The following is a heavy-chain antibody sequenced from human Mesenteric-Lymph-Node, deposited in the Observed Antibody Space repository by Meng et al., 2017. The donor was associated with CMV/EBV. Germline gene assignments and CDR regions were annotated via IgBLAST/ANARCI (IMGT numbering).Heavy chain of an antibody. CDR1: GFAFSNSW. D-gene: IGHD3-3*01. V-gene: IGHV3-7*01. J-gene: IGHJ6*02. Sequence: GESLKISCAASGFAFSNSWMNWVRQAPGKGLEWVADINEDGSGKYYADSVKGRFTISRDNTKNSVYLQMNSLRAEDTAVYYCAGGYDFWSGYSYGMDVWGQGTTVTVSS. CDR2: INEDGSGK. CDR3: AGGYDFWSGYSYGMDV.